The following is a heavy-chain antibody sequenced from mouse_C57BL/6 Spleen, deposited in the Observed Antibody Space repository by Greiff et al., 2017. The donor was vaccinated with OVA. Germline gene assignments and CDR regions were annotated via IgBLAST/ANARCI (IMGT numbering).Heavy chain of an antibody. CDR1: GFTFSSYA. Sequence: EVKLVESGGGLVKPGGSLKLSCAASGFTFSSYAMSWVRQTPEKRLEWVATISDGGSYTYYPDNVKGRFTISSDNAKNNLYLQMSQLKSEDTAMYYCARGPPYYYSSSHGHYYAMDYWGQGTSVTVSS. CDR3: ARGPPYYYSSSHGHYYAMDY. CDR2: ISDGGSYT. V-gene: IGHV5-4*03. J-gene: IGHJ4*01. D-gene: IGHD1-1*01.